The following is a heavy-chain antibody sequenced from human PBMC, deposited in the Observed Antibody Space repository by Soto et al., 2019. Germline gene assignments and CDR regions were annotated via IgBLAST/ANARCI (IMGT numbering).Heavy chain of an antibody. J-gene: IGHJ6*02. CDR1: GYTFTNYG. V-gene: IGHV1-18*04. Sequence: ASVKVSCKASGYTFTNYGITWVRQAPGQGLEWMGWISPYNGKTKYARKLQGRFTMTTGTFTGTAFMDLTSLRSDDTAVYYCARSRRDYNYYYAMDVWGQGTTVTVSS. CDR3: ARSRRDYNYYYAMDV. CDR2: ISPYNGKT.